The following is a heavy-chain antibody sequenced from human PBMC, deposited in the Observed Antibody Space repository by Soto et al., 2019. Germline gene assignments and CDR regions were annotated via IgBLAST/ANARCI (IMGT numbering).Heavy chain of an antibody. D-gene: IGHD2-2*01. CDR1: GFSFRSYA. CDR2: MSYDGSDK. Sequence: QVQLVESGGGVVQPGRSLRLSCAASGFSFRSYAMHWVRQAPGKGLEWVAVMSYDGSDKDYAYSVKGRFTISRDNSKNTLYLPMSSLRAEDTAVYYCARARLDTPALEYWGQGTLVTVSS. V-gene: IGHV3-30-3*01. J-gene: IGHJ4*02. CDR3: ARARLDTPALEY.